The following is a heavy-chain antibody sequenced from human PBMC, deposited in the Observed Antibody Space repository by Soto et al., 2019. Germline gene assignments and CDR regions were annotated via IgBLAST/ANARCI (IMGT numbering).Heavy chain of an antibody. Sequence: GGSLRLSCAASGFTFSSYGMHWVRQAPGKGLEWVAVISYDGSNKYYADSVKGRFTISRDNSKNTLYLQMNSLRAEDTAVYYCAKDYYGSGSYTYYFDYWGQGTLVTVSS. D-gene: IGHD3-10*01. J-gene: IGHJ4*02. CDR1: GFTFSSYG. CDR2: ISYDGSNK. CDR3: AKDYYGSGSYTYYFDY. V-gene: IGHV3-30*18.